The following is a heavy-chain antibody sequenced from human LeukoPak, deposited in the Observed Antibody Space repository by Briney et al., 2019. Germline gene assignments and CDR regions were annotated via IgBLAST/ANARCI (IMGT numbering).Heavy chain of an antibody. CDR1: GGTFSSYA. V-gene: IGHV1-69*13. CDR3: ATVGISSVLWSY. D-gene: IGHD3-10*01. CDR2: IIPIFGTA. J-gene: IGHJ4*02. Sequence: SVKVSCKASGGTFSSYAISWVRQAPGQGLEWMGGIIPIFGTANYARKFQGRVTITADESTSTAYMELSSLRSEDTAVYYCATVGISSVLWSYWGQGTLVTVSS.